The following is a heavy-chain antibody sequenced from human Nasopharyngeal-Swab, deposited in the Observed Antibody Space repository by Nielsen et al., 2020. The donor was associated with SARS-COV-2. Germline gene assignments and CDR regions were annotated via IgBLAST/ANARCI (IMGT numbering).Heavy chain of an antibody. D-gene: IGHD3-16*02. Sequence: LRQPPGRGLEGMGWMNPNSGNTGYAQKFQGRVTMTRNTSISTAYMELSSLRSEDTAVYYCARGRLSNYYGMDVWGQGTTVTVSS. J-gene: IGHJ6*02. V-gene: IGHV1-8*01. CDR3: ARGRLSNYYGMDV. CDR2: MNPNSGNT.